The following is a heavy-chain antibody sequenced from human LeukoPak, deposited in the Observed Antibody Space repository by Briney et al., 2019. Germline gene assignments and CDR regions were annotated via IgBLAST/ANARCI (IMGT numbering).Heavy chain of an antibody. V-gene: IGHV3-23*01. Sequence: GGSLRLSCAASGFTFSSYAMSWVRQAPGKGLEWVSAISGGGGTTYYADSVKGRFTISRDNAKNSLYLQMNSLRPEDTAMYYCARANLKFYYDSSGYYYFHAFDIWGQGTMVTVSS. CDR1: GFTFSSYA. CDR2: ISGGGGTT. D-gene: IGHD3-22*01. J-gene: IGHJ3*02. CDR3: ARANLKFYYDSSGYYYFHAFDI.